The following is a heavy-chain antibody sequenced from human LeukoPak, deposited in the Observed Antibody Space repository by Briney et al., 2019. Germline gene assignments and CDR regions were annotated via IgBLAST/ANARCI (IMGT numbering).Heavy chain of an antibody. CDR2: ISVNNGNT. CDR3: ARVAEDSGSYYFYYYMDV. CDR1: GYTFTSYA. V-gene: IGHV1-18*01. Sequence: ASVKVSCKASGYTFTSYAISWVRQAPGQGLEWMGWISVNNGNTNYAQKFQGRVTMTRDTSISTAYMELSRLRSDDTAVYYCARVAEDSGSYYFYYYMDVWGKGTTVTVSS. D-gene: IGHD1-26*01. J-gene: IGHJ6*03.